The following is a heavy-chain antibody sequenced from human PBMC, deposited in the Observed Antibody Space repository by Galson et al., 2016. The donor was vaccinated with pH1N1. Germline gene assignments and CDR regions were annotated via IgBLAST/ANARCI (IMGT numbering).Heavy chain of an antibody. CDR1: GFTFSGSA. J-gene: IGHJ6*02. V-gene: IGHV3-73*01. CDR3: TVVPAAYYYYYGMDV. CDR2: IKSKANSYAT. Sequence: SLRLSCAASGFTFSGSAMHWVRQASGKGLEWVGRIKSKANSYATAYAASVKCRFTISRDDSKNTAYLQMNSLKTEYTAVYYCTVVPAAYYYYYGMDVWGQGTTVTVSS. D-gene: IGHD2-2*01.